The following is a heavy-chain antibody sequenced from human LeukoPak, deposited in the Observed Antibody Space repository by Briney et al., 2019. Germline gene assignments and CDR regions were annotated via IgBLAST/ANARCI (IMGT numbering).Heavy chain of an antibody. J-gene: IGHJ4*02. CDR2: IYRSGST. CDR3: ARDSTYDFWSGRYFDY. D-gene: IGHD3-3*01. V-gene: IGHV4-38-2*02. Sequence: PSETLSLTCTVSGYSISSGYYWGWIRQPPGKGLEWIGSIYRSGSTYYNPSLKSRVTISVDTSKNQFSLKLSSVTAADTAVYYCARDSTYDFWSGRYFDYWGQGTLVTVSS. CDR1: GYSISSGYY.